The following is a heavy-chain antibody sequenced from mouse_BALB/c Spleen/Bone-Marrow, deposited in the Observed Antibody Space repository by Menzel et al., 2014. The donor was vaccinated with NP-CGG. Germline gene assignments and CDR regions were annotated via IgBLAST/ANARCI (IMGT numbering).Heavy chain of an antibody. CDR1: GYTFTNSW. D-gene: IGHD2-12*01. CDR2: IHPNSGNT. Sequence: VQLQQSGSVLVRPGASVKLSCKASGYTFTNSWIHWAKQRPGQGLEWIGEIHPNSGNTNYNEKFKGKATLTVATSSSTAYVDLSSQPSENPAVYSCPRHHSSANSLHYWGKDPPLPDPS. J-gene: IGHJ2*01. V-gene: IGHV1S130*01. CDR3: PRHHSSANSLHY.